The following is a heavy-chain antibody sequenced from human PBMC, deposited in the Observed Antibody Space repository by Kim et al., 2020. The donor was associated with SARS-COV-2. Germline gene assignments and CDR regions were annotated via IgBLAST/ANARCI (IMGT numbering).Heavy chain of an antibody. V-gene: IGHV3-33*01. Sequence: GGSLRLSCAASGFTFSSYGMHWVRQAPGKGLEWVAVIWYDGSNKYYADSVKGRFTISRDNSKNTLYLQMNSLRAEDTAVYYCARAGSPTPLRPALHAWYNWFDPWGQGTLVTVSS. J-gene: IGHJ5*02. CDR1: GFTFSSYG. D-gene: IGHD2-15*01. CDR3: ARAGSPTPLRPALHAWYNWFDP. CDR2: IWYDGSNK.